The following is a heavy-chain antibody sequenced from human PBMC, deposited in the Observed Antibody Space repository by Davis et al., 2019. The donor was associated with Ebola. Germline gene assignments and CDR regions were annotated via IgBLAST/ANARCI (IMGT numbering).Heavy chain of an antibody. Sequence: GESLKISCAASGFTFSSYAMHWVRQAPGKGLEWVAVISYDGSNKYYADSVKGRFTISRDNSKNTLYLQMNSLRAEDTAVYYCARDLALFVTTYIFDYWGQGTLVTVSS. J-gene: IGHJ4*02. CDR2: ISYDGSNK. CDR1: GFTFSSYA. D-gene: IGHD4-17*01. CDR3: ARDLALFVTTYIFDY. V-gene: IGHV3-30-3*01.